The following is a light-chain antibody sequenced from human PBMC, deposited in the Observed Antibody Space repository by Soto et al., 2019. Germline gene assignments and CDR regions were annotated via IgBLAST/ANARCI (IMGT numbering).Light chain of an antibody. J-gene: IGKJ1*01. CDR1: QSISSW. V-gene: IGKV1-5*01. Sequence: DIQMTQSPSTLSASVGDRVTITCRASQSISSWLAWYQQKPGKAPKLLIYDASSLESGVPSRFSGSGSGTEFTLTISSLQPDDFATYYCKQYNSYWTCGQGNKGDIK. CDR3: KQYNSYWT. CDR2: DAS.